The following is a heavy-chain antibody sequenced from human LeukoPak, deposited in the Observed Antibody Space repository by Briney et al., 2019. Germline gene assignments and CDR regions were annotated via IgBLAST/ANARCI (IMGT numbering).Heavy chain of an antibody. D-gene: IGHD4-23*01. CDR1: GFTFSSYG. Sequence: PGGTLRLSCAASGFTFSSYGMSWVRQAPGKGLEWVSAISGSGGSTYYADSVKGRFTISRDNSKNTLYLQMNSLRAEDTAVYYCAASDYGGNSFRGYYFDYWGQGTLVTVSS. J-gene: IGHJ4*02. V-gene: IGHV3-23*01. CDR3: AASDYGGNSFRGYYFDY. CDR2: ISGSGGST.